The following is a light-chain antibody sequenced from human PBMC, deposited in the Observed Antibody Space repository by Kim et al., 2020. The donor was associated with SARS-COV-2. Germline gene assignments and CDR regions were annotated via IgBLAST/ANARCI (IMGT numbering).Light chain of an antibody. J-gene: IGKJ4*01. CDR3: QQYSHYPRT. V-gene: IGKV1-16*02. CDR1: QDITNY. CDR2: AAS. Sequence: ASVGDRVAITCLARQDITNYLVWFRQKPGQAPQSLVYAASVLQSGVPPKFSGSGSGTNFSLTIASLQPEDFATYYCQQYSHYPRTFGGGTKVDIK.